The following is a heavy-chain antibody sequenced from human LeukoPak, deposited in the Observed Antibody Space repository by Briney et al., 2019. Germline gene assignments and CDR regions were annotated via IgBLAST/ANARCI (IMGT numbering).Heavy chain of an antibody. CDR2: INHSGST. D-gene: IGHD7-27*01. V-gene: IGHV4-34*01. J-gene: IGHJ4*02. CDR3: ARAGDRVYDY. Sequence: PSETLSLTCAVYGGSFSGYYWSWIRQPPGKGLEWIGEINHSGSTNYNPSLKSRVTISVDTSKNQFSLKLSSVTAADTAVYYCARAGDRVYDYWGQGTLVTVSS. CDR1: GGSFSGYY.